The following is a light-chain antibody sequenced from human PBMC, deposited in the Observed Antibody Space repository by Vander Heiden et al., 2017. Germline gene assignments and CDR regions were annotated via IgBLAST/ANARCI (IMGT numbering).Light chain of an antibody. V-gene: IGKV1-6*01. CDR3: RQDYIYPKT. CDR2: AAS. Sequence: AVQLTQSPSSLSASVGDRVTITCRASQGIRNDLAWYHQKPGKAPKLLIYAASTLQNGVPSRFSATGSGTDFTLTISSLQPEDFATYYCRQDYIYPKTFGQGTRLEMK. J-gene: IGKJ2*01. CDR1: QGIRND.